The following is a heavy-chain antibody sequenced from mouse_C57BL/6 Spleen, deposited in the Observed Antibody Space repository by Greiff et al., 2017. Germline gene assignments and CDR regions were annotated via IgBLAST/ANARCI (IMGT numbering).Heavy chain of an antibody. Sequence: EVKLVESEGGLVQPGSSMKLSCTASGFTFSDYYMAWVRQVPEKGLEWVANINYDGSSTYYLASLKSRFIISRDNAKNILYLQMSSLKSKDTATYYCARFDYDKAWFAYWGQGTLVTVSA. V-gene: IGHV5-16*01. D-gene: IGHD2-4*01. CDR3: ARFDYDKAWFAY. J-gene: IGHJ3*01. CDR2: INYDGSST. CDR1: GFTFSDYY.